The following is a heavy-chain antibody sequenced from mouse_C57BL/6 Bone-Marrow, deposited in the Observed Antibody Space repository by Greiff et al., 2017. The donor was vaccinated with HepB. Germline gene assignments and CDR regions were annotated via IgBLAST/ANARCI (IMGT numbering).Heavy chain of an antibody. CDR1: GYSITSGYY. CDR2: ISYDGSN. V-gene: IGHV3-6*01. Sequence: EVKLVESGPGLVKPSQSLSLTCSVTGYSITSGYYWNWIRQFPGNKLEWMGYISYDGSNNYNPSLKNRISITRDTSKNQFFLKLNSVTTEDTATYYCAADGYYDYYAMDYWGQGTSVTVSS. J-gene: IGHJ4*01. CDR3: AADGYYDYYAMDY. D-gene: IGHD2-3*01.